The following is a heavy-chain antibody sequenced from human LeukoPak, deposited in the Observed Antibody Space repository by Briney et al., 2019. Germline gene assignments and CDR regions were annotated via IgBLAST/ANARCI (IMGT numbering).Heavy chain of an antibody. CDR3: AKDPTRRYVGPDY. D-gene: IGHD1-14*01. Sequence: PGGSLRLSCAASGFTFSSYGMHWVRQAPGKGLEWVAVIWYDGSNKYYADSVKGRFTISRDNSKNTLYLQMNSLRAEDTAVYYCAKDPTRRYVGPDYWGQGTLVTVSS. J-gene: IGHJ4*02. CDR2: IWYDGSNK. V-gene: IGHV3-33*06. CDR1: GFTFSSYG.